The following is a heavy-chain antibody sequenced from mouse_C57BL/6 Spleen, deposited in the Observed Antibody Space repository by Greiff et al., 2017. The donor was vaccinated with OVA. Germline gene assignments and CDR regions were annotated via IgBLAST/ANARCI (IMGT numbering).Heavy chain of an antibody. V-gene: IGHV5-17*01. CDR2: ISSGSSTI. CDR1: GFTFSDYG. Sequence: EVQVVESGGGLVKPGGSLKLSCAASGFTFSDYGMHWVRQAPEKGLEWVAYISSGSSTIYYADTVKGRFTISRDNAKNTLFLQMTSLRSEDTAMYYCARRIYYYGSSYHAMDYWGQGTSVTVSS. D-gene: IGHD1-1*01. J-gene: IGHJ4*01. CDR3: ARRIYYYGSSYHAMDY.